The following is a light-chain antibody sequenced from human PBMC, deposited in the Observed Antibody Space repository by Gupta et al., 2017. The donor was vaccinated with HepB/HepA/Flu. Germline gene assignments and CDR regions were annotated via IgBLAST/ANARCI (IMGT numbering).Light chain of an antibody. J-gene: IGLJ3*02. Sequence: QSLLTQPPSVSGTPGQRVVISCSGSSSNIGTNFVYWYQHLPGAAPRPLIYRSNQRPSGVPGRFSGSKSGTSASLAIGGLRSEDEADYYCVAWVDTMVGWLFGGGTRLTVL. CDR3: VAWVDTMVGWL. CDR2: RSN. CDR1: SSNIGTNF. V-gene: IGLV1-47*01.